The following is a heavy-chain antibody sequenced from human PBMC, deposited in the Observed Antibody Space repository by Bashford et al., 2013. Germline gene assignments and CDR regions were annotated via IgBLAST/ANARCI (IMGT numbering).Heavy chain of an antibody. D-gene: IGHD6-19*01. CDR2: IDPNSGGT. V-gene: IGHV1-2*02. Sequence: CVRQAPGQGLEWMGWIDPNSGGTNYAQKFQGRVTMTRDTSITTYYMELSWLTSDDTAVYYCARVGYSSPVDYWGQGTLVTVSS. CDR3: ARVGYSSPVDY. J-gene: IGHJ4*02.